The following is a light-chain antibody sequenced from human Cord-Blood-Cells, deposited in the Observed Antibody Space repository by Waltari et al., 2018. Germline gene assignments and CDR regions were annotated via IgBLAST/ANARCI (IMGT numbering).Light chain of an antibody. CDR3: AAWDDSLSGWV. CDR2: RNN. V-gene: IGLV1-47*01. Sequence: QSVLTQPPSASGTPGQRVTISCSGSSSNIGSNYVYWYQQLPGTAPKLLIYRNNRRPSGVPDRFSGSKSGTSASLAISGLRSEDEADCYCAAWDDSLSGWVFGGGTKLTVL. CDR1: SSNIGSNY. J-gene: IGLJ3*02.